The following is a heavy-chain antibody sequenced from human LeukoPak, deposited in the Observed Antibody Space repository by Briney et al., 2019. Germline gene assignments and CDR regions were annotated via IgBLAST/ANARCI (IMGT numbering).Heavy chain of an antibody. J-gene: IGHJ6*02. CDR1: GYTFIDYY. Sequence: ASVKVSCKASGYTFIDYYIHWVRQAPGQGLEWMGRINPNSGGTNYAQKFQGGVTMTRDTSISTAYMELSRLRSDDTAVYYCASGVLEWLPPYYYYGMDVWGQGTTVTVSS. CDR3: ASGVLEWLPPYYYYGMDV. D-gene: IGHD3-3*01. V-gene: IGHV1-2*06. CDR2: INPNSGGT.